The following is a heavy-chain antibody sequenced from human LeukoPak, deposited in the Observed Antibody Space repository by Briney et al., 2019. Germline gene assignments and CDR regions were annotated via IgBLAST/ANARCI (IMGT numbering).Heavy chain of an antibody. CDR2: IIPIFGTA. D-gene: IGHD6-13*01. Sequence: GASVKVSCKASVGTFSSYAISWVRQAPGQGLEWMGGIIPIFGTANYAQKFQGRVTITTDESTSTAYMELSSLRSEDTAVYYCARMRDSSSWQNYYYYYMDVWGKGTTVTVSS. CDR1: VGTFSSYA. CDR3: ARMRDSSSWQNYYYYYMDV. J-gene: IGHJ6*03. V-gene: IGHV1-69*05.